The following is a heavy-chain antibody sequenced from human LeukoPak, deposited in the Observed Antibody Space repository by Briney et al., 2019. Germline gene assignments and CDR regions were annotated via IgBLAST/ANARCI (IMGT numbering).Heavy chain of an antibody. CDR3: ARTIVVITTWFDY. D-gene: IGHD3-22*01. Sequence: GGSLRLSCAASGFTFSRYSMNWVRQAPGKGLEWVSYISSSSSTIYYADSVKGRFTISRDNAKNSLYLQMNSLRAEDTAVYYCARTIVVITTWFDYWGQGTLVTVSS. CDR1: GFTFSRYS. CDR2: ISSSSSTI. V-gene: IGHV3-48*04. J-gene: IGHJ4*02.